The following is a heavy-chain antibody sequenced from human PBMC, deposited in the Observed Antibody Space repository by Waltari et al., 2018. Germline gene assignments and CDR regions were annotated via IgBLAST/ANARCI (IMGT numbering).Heavy chain of an antibody. CDR3: ASSIDSYYYDSSGYLPLDY. CDR2: IIPIFGTA. Sequence: QVQLVQSGAEVKKPGSSVKVSCKASGGTFSSYAISWVRQAPGQGLEWMGGIIPIFGTANYAQKFQGRVTITTDESTSTAYMELSSLRSEDTAVYYCASSIDSYYYDSSGYLPLDYWGQGTLVTVSS. V-gene: IGHV1-69*05. J-gene: IGHJ4*02. D-gene: IGHD3-22*01. CDR1: GGTFSSYA.